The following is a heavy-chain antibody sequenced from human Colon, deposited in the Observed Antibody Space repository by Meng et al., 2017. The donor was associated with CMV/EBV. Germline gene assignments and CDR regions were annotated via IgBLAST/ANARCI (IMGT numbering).Heavy chain of an antibody. J-gene: IGHJ4*02. D-gene: IGHD1-26*01. CDR1: GGSISSSSYY. CDR3: ARWEGTPQGGFDY. V-gene: IGHV4-39*07. CDR2: IYYSGST. Sequence: SETLSLTCTVSGGSISSSSYYWGWIRQPPGKGLEWIGSIYYSGSTYYNPSLKSRVTISVDTSKNQFSLKLSSVTAADTAVYYCARWEGTPQGGFDYWGQGMQVTVSS.